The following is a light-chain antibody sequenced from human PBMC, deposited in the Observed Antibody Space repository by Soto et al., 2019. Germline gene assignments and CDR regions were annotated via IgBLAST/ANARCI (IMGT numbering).Light chain of an antibody. CDR2: GAS. Sequence: EILLTLSPGTLSLSPGERATLSCRASQSINNNYLAWYQQKRGQAPRLLIYGASSRATGIPDRFSGSGSGTDFTLTISRLEPEDFAVYYCQQYGGSPRTFGQGTKVEIK. V-gene: IGKV3-20*01. CDR1: QSINNNY. CDR3: QQYGGSPRT. J-gene: IGKJ1*01.